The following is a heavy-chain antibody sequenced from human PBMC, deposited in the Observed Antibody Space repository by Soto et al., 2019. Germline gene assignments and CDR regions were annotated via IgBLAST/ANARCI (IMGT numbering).Heavy chain of an antibody. CDR2: TYYRSKWSY. J-gene: IGHJ4*02. CDR1: GDSVSSNSLA. CDR3: ARDRNGDYAIDY. V-gene: IGHV6-1*01. Sequence: SQTLSLTCVISGDSVSSNSLAWNWIRQSPSRGLEWLGRTYYRSKWSYDYAVSAKSRITINPDTAKNQFSLQLNSVTPEDTAMYYCARDRNGDYAIDYWGQGTLVTVSS. D-gene: IGHD4-17*01.